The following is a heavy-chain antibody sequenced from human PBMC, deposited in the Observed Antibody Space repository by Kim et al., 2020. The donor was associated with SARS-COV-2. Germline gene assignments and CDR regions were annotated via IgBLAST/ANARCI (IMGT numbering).Heavy chain of an antibody. V-gene: IGHV3-9*01. CDR3: AKDGDWHSSEFLC. D-gene: IGHD3-10*01. CDR2: IYSNSGGI. Sequence: GGSLRLSCAASGSTFGNHAMHWVRQAPGKGLEWVSSIYSNSGGIAYADSVRGRFSISRDNAKDSVYLQMNSLRPEDTAVYYCAKDGDWHSSEFLCWSQGTPVTVSS. J-gene: IGHJ4*02. CDR1: GSTFGNHA.